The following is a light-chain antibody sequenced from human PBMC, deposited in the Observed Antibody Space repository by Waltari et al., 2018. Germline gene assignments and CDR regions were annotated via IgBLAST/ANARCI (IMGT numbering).Light chain of an antibody. CDR2: AAP. CDR1: QNIGND. CDR3: LQHDGYPYT. Sequence: DIQVTQSPSSLSASIGDRVTITCRASQNIGNDLGWYQQKPGKAPKRLIFAAPSLQSGVPSRFSGRGSGTEFTLTISSLQPEDFATYYCLQHDGYPYTFGQGTKLEIK. V-gene: IGKV1-17*01. J-gene: IGKJ2*01.